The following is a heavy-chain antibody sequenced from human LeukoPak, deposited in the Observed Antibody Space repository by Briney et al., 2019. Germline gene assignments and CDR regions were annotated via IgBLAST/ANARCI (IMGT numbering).Heavy chain of an antibody. V-gene: IGHV4-59*08. CDR1: GGSLSSYY. CDR2: IYYRGSI. Sequence: PSETLSLTCTVSGGSLSSYYWSWIRQTPGKGLEWIGNIYYRGSINYNPSLKSRVTISEDTSKNQLSLKLSSVTAADTAVYYCARHGQWLTYYNYYYMDVWGKGTTVTVSS. J-gene: IGHJ6*03. CDR3: ARHGQWLTYYNYYYMDV. D-gene: IGHD6-19*01.